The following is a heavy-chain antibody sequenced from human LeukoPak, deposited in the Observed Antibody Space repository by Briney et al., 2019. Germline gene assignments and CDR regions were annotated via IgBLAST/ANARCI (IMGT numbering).Heavy chain of an antibody. J-gene: IGHJ2*01. Sequence: PGRSLRLSCAASGFTFYDYAMHWVRHAPGKGLEWVSAISGSGGSTYYADSVKGRFTISRDNSQNTLYLQMNSLRAEDTAVYYCAKKLYSGMGWYFDLWGRGTLVIVSS. D-gene: IGHD2-8*01. CDR2: ISGSGGST. CDR1: GFTFYDYA. V-gene: IGHV3-23*01. CDR3: AKKLYSGMGWYFDL.